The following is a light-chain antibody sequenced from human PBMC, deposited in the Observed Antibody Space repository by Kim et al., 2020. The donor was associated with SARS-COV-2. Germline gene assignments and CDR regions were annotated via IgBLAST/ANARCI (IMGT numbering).Light chain of an antibody. V-gene: IGLV3-9*01. CDR3: QVWDSSTAV. Sequence: SYELTQPLSVSVALGQTARITCGGNNIGSKNVHWYQQKPGQAPVLVIYWDSNRPSGIPERFSGSNSGNTATLTISRAQAGDEADYYCQVWDSSTAVFCGG. CDR1: NIGSKN. J-gene: IGLJ2*01. CDR2: WDS.